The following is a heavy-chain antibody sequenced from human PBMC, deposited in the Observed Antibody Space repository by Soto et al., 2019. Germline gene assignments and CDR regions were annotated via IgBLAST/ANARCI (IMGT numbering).Heavy chain of an antibody. Sequence: PGGSLRLSCAASGFTVSSNYMSWVRQAPGKGLEWVSVIYSGGSTYYADSVKGRFTISRDNSKNTLYLQMNSLRAEDTAVYYCVVEMATIDLSYQYYFDYWGQGTLVTVSS. V-gene: IGHV3-53*01. J-gene: IGHJ4*02. D-gene: IGHD5-12*01. CDR2: IYSGGST. CDR1: GFTVSSNY. CDR3: VVEMATIDLSYQYYFDY.